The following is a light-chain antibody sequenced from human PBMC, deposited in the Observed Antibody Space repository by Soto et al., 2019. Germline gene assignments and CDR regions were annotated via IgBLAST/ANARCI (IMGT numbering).Light chain of an antibody. CDR1: QSVRSNF. V-gene: IGKV3-20*01. CDR2: GAS. CDR3: QHRHSYPLT. Sequence: EIVLTQSPGTLSLSPGERATLSCRASQSVRSNFLAWFQQRPGQAPRLLIFGASTRATGIPDRFSGSGSGTDFILTISRLGPEDFATYYCQHRHSYPLTFGGGTKVEIK. J-gene: IGKJ4*01.